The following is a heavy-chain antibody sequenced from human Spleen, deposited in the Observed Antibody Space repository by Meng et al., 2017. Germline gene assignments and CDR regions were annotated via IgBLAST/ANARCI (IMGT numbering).Heavy chain of an antibody. CDR1: GGSFSGYY. CDR2: INHSGST. D-gene: IGHD7-27*01. J-gene: IGHJ4*02. Sequence: SETLSLTCAVYGGSFSGYYWSWIRQPPGKGLEWIGEINHSGSTNYNPSLKSRVTISVDTSKNQFSLKLSSVTAADTAVYYCARVKLGIRYFDYWGQGTLVTVSS. CDR3: ARVKLGIRYFDY. V-gene: IGHV4-34*01.